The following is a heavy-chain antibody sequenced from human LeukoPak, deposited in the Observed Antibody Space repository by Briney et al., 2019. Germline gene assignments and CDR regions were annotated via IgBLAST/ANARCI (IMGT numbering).Heavy chain of an antibody. CDR1: GYTFTSYD. CDR2: MNPNSGNT. J-gene: IGHJ6*02. D-gene: IGHD6-13*01. V-gene: IGHV1-8*01. CDR3: ALCYSSSWYGYYYGMDV. Sequence: ASVKVSCKASGYTFTSYDINWVRQAPGQGLEWMGWMNPNSGNTGYAQKFQGRVTMTRNTSISTAYMELSSLRSEDTAVYYCALCYSSSWYGYYYGMDVWGQGTTVTVSS.